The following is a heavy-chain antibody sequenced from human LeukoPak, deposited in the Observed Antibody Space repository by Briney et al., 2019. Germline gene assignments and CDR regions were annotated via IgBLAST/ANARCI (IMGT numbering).Heavy chain of an antibody. CDR2: ISGSGGST. CDR3: AKGYYDFWSGYSRSYYHMDV. V-gene: IGHV3-23*01. Sequence: GGSLSLSCAASGFTFSSYAMSWVRQAPGKGLEWVSAISGSGGSTYYADSVKGRFTISRDNSKNTLYLQMNSLRAEDTAVYYCAKGYYDFWSGYSRSYYHMDVWGKGTTVTVSS. CDR1: GFTFSSYA. D-gene: IGHD3-3*01. J-gene: IGHJ6*03.